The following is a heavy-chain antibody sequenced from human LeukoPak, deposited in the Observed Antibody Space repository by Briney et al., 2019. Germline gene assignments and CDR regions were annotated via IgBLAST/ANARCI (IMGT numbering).Heavy chain of an antibody. CDR1: GGSISSYY. D-gene: IGHD2-15*01. Sequence: SETLSLTCTVSGGSISSYYWSWIRQPPGKGLGWIGYIYYSGSTNYNPSLKSRVTISVDTSKNQFSLKLSSVTAADTAVYYCAVSGSWDNWFDPWGQGTLVTVSS. CDR2: IYYSGST. CDR3: AVSGSWDNWFDP. V-gene: IGHV4-59*08. J-gene: IGHJ5*02.